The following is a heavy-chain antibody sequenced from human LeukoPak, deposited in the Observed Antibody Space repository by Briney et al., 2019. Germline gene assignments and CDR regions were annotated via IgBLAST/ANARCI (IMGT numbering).Heavy chain of an antibody. CDR3: ARRYCSSTSCYYPGLDY. CDR1: GYTFTSYG. V-gene: IGHV1-18*01. CDR2: ISAYNGNT. Sequence: ASVKVSCKASGYTFTSYGISWVRQAPGQGLEWMGWISAYNGNTNYAQKLQGRVTMTTDTSTSTAYMELRSLRSDDTAVYYCARRYCSSTSCYYPGLDYWGQGTLVTVSS. J-gene: IGHJ4*02. D-gene: IGHD2-2*01.